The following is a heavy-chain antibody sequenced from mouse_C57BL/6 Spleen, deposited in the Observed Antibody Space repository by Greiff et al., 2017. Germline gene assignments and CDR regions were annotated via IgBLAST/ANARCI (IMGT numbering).Heavy chain of an antibody. D-gene: IGHD1-1*02. CDR3: TRFGWFDY. V-gene: IGHV1-15*01. Sequence: VQLQQSGAELVRPGASVTLSCKASGYTFTDYEMHWVKQTPVHGLEWIGAMDPETGGTAYNQKFKGKAILTAYTSSSTASMELRSLTCEDSAVYYFTRFGWFDYWGQGTTLTVSS. CDR2: MDPETGGT. J-gene: IGHJ2*01. CDR1: GYTFTDYE.